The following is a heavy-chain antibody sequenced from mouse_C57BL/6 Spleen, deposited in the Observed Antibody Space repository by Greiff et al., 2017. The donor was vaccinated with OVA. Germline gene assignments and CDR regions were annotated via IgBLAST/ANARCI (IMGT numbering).Heavy chain of an antibody. CDR3: ARMVGANYYGSSPWYFDV. V-gene: IGHV8-8*01. CDR1: GFSLSTFGMG. Sequence: VKLMESGPGILQPSQTLSLTCSFSGFSLSTFGMGVGWIRQPSGKGLEWLAHIWWDDDKYYNPALKSRLTISKDTSKNQVFLKIANVDTADTATYYCARMVGANYYGSSPWYFDVWGTGTTVTVSS. CDR2: IWWDDDK. J-gene: IGHJ1*03. D-gene: IGHD1-1*01.